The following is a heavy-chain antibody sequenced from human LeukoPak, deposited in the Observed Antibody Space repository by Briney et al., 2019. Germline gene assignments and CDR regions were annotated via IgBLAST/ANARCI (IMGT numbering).Heavy chain of an antibody. D-gene: IGHD3-22*01. CDR1: GYTFTGYY. J-gene: IGHJ4*02. CDR3: ARETYYYDSSGYPNY. V-gene: IGHV1-2*02. CDR2: INPNSGGT. Sequence: GASVKVSCKASGYTFTGYYMHWVRQAPGQGLEWMGWINPNSGGTNYAQKFQGRVTMTRDTSISTAYIELSRLRSDDTAVYYCARETYYYDSSGYPNYWGQGTLVTVSS.